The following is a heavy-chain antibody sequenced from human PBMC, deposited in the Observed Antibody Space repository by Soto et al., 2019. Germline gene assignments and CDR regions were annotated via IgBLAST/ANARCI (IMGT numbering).Heavy chain of an antibody. CDR1: GFTFSNAW. V-gene: IGHV3-15*01. CDR2: IKSKTDGGTT. J-gene: IGHJ3*02. CDR3: TTDDFGVVIRSDAFDI. Sequence: GGSLRLSCAASGFTFSNAWMSWVRQAPGKGLEWVGRIKSKTDGGTTDYAAPVKGRFTISRDDSKNTLYLQMNSLKTEDTAVYYCTTDDFGVVIRSDAFDIWGQGTMVTVSS. D-gene: IGHD3-3*01.